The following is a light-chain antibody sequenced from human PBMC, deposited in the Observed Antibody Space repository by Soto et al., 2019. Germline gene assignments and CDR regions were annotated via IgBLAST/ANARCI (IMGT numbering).Light chain of an antibody. CDR2: GAS. CDR3: QQYGSSPRT. J-gene: IGKJ1*01. CDR1: QSVSISY. V-gene: IGKV3-20*01. Sequence: VMRQSPATLSVSPGERATLSCRASQSVSISYLAWYQQKPGQAPRLLIYGASSRATGIPDRFSGSGSGTDFTLTISRLEPEDFAVYYCQQYGSSPRTFGQGTKVDIK.